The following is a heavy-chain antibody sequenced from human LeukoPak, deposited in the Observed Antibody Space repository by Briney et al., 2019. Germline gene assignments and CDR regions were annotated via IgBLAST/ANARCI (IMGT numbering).Heavy chain of an antibody. CDR1: GFTFSDYY. V-gene: IGHV3-11*04. J-gene: IGHJ3*02. Sequence: GGSLRLSCAASGFTFSDYYMSWIRQAPGKGLEWVSYISSSGSTIYYADSVKGRFTISRDNAKNSLYLQMNSLRAEDTAAYYCARDPGDYYDSSGYYFRGAFDIWGQGTMVTVSS. CDR2: ISSSGSTI. D-gene: IGHD3-22*01. CDR3: ARDPGDYYDSSGYYFRGAFDI.